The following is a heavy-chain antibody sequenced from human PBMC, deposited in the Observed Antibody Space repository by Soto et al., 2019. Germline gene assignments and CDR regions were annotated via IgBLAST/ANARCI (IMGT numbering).Heavy chain of an antibody. CDR3: ARWRGGTYDAFDV. V-gene: IGHV4-59*01. CDR2: IYYSGTT. CDR1: GGSMSRYF. Sequence: AETLARTCPVSGGSMSRYFWSCIRQPPGKVLELIGYIYYSGTTNYNPSLKSRVTTSLDTSKNHVSLKVVYLTAADTAFYYCARWRGGTYDAFDVLAQGTLVTV. J-gene: IGHJ3*01. D-gene: IGHD1-1*01.